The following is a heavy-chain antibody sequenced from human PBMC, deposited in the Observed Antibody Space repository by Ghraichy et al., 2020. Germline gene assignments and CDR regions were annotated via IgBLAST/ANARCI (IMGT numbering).Heavy chain of an antibody. D-gene: IGHD6-6*01. J-gene: IGHJ4*02. V-gene: IGHV3-74*01. CDR1: GFTFSSYW. CDR3: ARAYSSFESDY. CDR2: INSDGSST. Sequence: LSLTCAASGFTFSSYWMYWVRQAPGKGLVWVSRINSDGSSTNYADSVKGRFTISRDNAKNTLYLQMNSLTAEDTAVYYCARAYSSFESDYWGQGTLVTVSS.